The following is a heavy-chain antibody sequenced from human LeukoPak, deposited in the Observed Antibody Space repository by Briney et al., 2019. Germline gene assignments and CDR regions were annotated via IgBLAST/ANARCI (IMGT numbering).Heavy chain of an antibody. CDR3: AKVPRGAGTSSGY. D-gene: IGHD3-10*01. CDR2: ISGSGGST. Sequence: GGSLRLSCAASRFTFSNYAMNWVRQAPGKGLEWVSAISGSGGSTYYVDSVKGRFTISRDNSKNTLYLQMNSLRAEDTAVYYCAKVPRGAGTSSGYWGQGTLVSVSS. V-gene: IGHV3-23*01. CDR1: RFTFSNYA. J-gene: IGHJ4*02.